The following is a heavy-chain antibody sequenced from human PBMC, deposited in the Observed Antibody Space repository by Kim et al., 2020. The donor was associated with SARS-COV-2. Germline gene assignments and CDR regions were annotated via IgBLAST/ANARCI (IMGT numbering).Heavy chain of an antibody. CDR3: AGAPGGYYYYYGMDV. CDR2: ISSSGSTI. J-gene: IGHJ6*02. CDR1: GFTFSSYE. Sequence: GGSLRLSCAASGFTFSSYEMNWVRQAPGKGLEWVSYISSSGSTIYYADSVKGRFTISRDNAKNSLYLQMNSLRAEDTAVYYCAGAPGGYYYYYGMDVWGQGTTVTVSS. D-gene: IGHD3-16*01. V-gene: IGHV3-48*03.